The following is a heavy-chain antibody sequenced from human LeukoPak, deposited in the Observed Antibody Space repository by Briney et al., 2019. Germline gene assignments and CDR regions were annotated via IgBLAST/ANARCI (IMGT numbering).Heavy chain of an antibody. CDR2: ISSSGSNI. Sequence: GGSLRLSCAASGFTFSSYSMNWVRQAPGKGLEWVSYISSSGSNIYYADSVKGRFTISRDNAKNSLYLQMNSLRAEDTAVYYCARDRDFLGSGWSNSFDYWGQGTLVTVSS. J-gene: IGHJ4*02. CDR3: ARDRDFLGSGWSNSFDY. V-gene: IGHV3-48*04. D-gene: IGHD6-19*01. CDR1: GFTFSSYS.